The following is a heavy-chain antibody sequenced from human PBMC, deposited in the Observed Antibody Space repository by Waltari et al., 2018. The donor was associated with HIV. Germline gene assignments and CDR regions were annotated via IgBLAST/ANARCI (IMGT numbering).Heavy chain of an antibody. CDR1: GFTFISYW. Sequence: VQLVESGGGLVQPGGSVRLSCADSGFTFISYWLHWVRQAPGKGRVWASRINSDGSSTSYADSVKGRFTISRDNAKNTLYLQMNSLRAEDTAVYYCARWATRFDPWGQGTLVTVSS. CDR3: ARWATRFDP. V-gene: IGHV3-74*01. CDR2: INSDGSST. J-gene: IGHJ5*02.